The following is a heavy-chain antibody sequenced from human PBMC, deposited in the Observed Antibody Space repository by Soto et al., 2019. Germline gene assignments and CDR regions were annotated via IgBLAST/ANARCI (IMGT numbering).Heavy chain of an antibody. CDR1: GGSISSYY. D-gene: IGHD5-18*01. CDR2: IYYSGST. V-gene: IGHV4-59*01. Sequence: QVQLQESGPGLVKPSETLSLTCTVSGGSISSYYWSWIRQPPGKGLEWIGYIYYSGSTNYNPSLRRRLTISVDTSKTWYSLKLSSVAAADTAVYYCARYGPYSYAPIDYWGQGTLVTVSS. CDR3: ARYGPYSYAPIDY. J-gene: IGHJ4*02.